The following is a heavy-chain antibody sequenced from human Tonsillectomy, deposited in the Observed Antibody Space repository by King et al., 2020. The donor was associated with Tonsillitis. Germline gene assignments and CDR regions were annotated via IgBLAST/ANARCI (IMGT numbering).Heavy chain of an antibody. V-gene: IGHV3-33*05. CDR3: ARDPVTGDHLYFDL. CDR1: GFTFSSYG. Sequence: VQLVQSGGGVVQPGRSLRLSCAASGFTFSSYGMHWVRQAPGKGLEWVVVISYDGSSKYYADSVKGRFTISRDNSKNTLYLQMNSLRVEDTAVYYCARDPVTGDHLYFDLWGRGTLVTVSS. D-gene: IGHD7-27*01. J-gene: IGHJ2*01. CDR2: ISYDGSSK.